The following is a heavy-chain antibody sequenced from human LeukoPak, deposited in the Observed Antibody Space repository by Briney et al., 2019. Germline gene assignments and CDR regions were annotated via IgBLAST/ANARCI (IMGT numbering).Heavy chain of an antibody. D-gene: IGHD3-16*02. Sequence: SETLSLTCAVYGGSFSGYYWSWIRQPPGKGLEWIGEINHSGSTNYNPSLKSRVTISVDTSKNQFSLKLSSVTAADTAVYYCARGLVMITFGGVIVRPHYFDYWGQGTLVTVSS. CDR2: INHSGST. V-gene: IGHV4-34*01. J-gene: IGHJ4*02. CDR3: ARGLVMITFGGVIVRPHYFDY. CDR1: GGSFSGYY.